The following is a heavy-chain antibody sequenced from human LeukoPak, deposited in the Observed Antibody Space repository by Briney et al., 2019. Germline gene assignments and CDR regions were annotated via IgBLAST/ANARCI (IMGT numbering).Heavy chain of an antibody. CDR2: INHSGST. Sequence: SETLSLTCAAYGGSFSGYYWIWIRQPPGKGLEWIGEINHSGSTNYNPSLKSRVTISVDTSKNQFSLKLSSVTAADTAVYYCARGLAAGYYYYGMDVWGQGTTVTVSS. D-gene: IGHD6-25*01. CDR1: GGSFSGYY. V-gene: IGHV4-34*01. CDR3: ARGLAAGYYYYGMDV. J-gene: IGHJ6*02.